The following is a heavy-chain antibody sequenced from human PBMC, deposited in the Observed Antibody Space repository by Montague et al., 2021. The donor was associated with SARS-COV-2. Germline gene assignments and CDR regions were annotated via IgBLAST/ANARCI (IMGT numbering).Heavy chain of an antibody. J-gene: IGHJ3*02. Sequence: SLRLSCAASGFTFDDYAMHWVRQAPGKGLEWVSGISWNSGSIGYADSVKARFTISRDNAKNSLYLQMNSLRAEDTALYYCAKFPQRNYDILIDDAFDIWGQGTMVTVSS. CDR3: AKFPQRNYDILIDDAFDI. CDR1: GFTFDDYA. V-gene: IGHV3-9*01. D-gene: IGHD3-9*01. CDR2: ISWNSGSI.